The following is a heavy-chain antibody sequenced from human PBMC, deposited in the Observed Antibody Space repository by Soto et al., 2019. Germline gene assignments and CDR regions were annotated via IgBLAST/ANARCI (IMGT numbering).Heavy chain of an antibody. CDR1: GGTFSSYT. J-gene: IGHJ4*02. Sequence: ASVKVSCKASGGTFSSYTISWVRQAPGQGLEWMGWISAYNGNTNYAQKLQGRVTMTTDTSTSTAYMELRSLRSDDTAVYYCAMTYGSGSYYNVGYFDYWGQGTLVTVSS. CDR2: ISAYNGNT. CDR3: AMTYGSGSYYNVGYFDY. D-gene: IGHD3-10*01. V-gene: IGHV1-18*01.